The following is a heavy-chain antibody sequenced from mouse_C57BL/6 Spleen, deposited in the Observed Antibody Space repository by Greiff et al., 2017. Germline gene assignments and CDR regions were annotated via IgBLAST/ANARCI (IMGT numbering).Heavy chain of an antibody. D-gene: IGHD6-1*01. CDR1: GYAFSSYW. CDR3: ARFRSSYAMDY. V-gene: IGHV1-80*01. J-gene: IGHJ4*01. CDR2: IYPGDGDT. Sequence: QVQLQQSGAELVKPGASVKISCKASGYAFSSYWMNWVKQRPGKGLEWIGQIYPGDGDTNYNGKFKGKATLTADKSSSTAYMQLSSLTSEDSAVYFCARFRSSYAMDYWGQGTSVTVSS.